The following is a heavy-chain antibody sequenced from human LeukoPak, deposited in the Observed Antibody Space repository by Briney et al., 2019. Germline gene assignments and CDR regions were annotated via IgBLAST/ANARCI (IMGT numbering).Heavy chain of an antibody. CDR3: ARGPPPDFDY. V-gene: IGHV4-61*02. CDR1: GGSISSGTYY. CDR2: IYTSGST. Sequence: SETLSLTCTVSGGSISSGTYYWNWIRQPAGKGLEWIGRIYTSGSTDYNPSLKSRVTMSVDTSKNQFSLKLSSVTAADTAVYYCARGPPPDFDYWGQGTLVTVSS. J-gene: IGHJ4*02.